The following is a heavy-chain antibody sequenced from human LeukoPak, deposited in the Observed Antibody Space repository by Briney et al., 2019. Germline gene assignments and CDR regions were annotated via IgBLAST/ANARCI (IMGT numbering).Heavy chain of an antibody. D-gene: IGHD2-2*01. CDR2: IRHDGSEK. J-gene: IGHJ4*02. CDR3: SKDYRYCSGTSCYHPWYFDY. V-gene: IGHV3-30*02. Sequence: GGSLRLSCAASGFTFRNYGMHWVRQAPGKGLEWVTIIRHDGSEKLYADSVKGRFTISRDNSRNTLYLQMNSLRAEDTAVCYCSKDYRYCSGTSCYHPWYFDYWGQGTLVTVSS. CDR1: GFTFRNYG.